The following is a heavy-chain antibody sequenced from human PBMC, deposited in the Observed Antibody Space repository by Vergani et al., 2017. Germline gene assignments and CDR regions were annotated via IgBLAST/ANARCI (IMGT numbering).Heavy chain of an antibody. CDR3: ASTTHTAGPSYYFDY. V-gene: IGHV1-69*01. J-gene: IGHJ4*02. D-gene: IGHD6-13*01. CDR2: IIPIFGTA. Sequence: VQLVQSGAEVKKPGESLKISCKGSGYSFTSYWIGWVRQAPGQGLEWMGGIIPIFGTANYAQKFQGRVTITADESTSTAYMELSSLRSEDTAVYYCASTTHTAGPSYYFDYWGQGTLVTVSS. CDR1: GYSFTSYW.